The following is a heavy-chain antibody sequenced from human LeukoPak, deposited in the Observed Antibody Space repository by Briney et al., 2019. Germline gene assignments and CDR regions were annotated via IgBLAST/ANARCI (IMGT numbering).Heavy chain of an antibody. CDR2: IKQDGSDK. J-gene: IGHJ4*02. Sequence: GGSLRLFCAASGFTFGDYWMSWFRHAPGKGLEWVANIKQDGSDKYYVDSVKGRFTISRDNAKNSLYLQMNSLRAEDTAVYYCARDYGDYWGQGILVTVSS. CDR1: GFTFGDYW. CDR3: ARDYGDY. D-gene: IGHD4-17*01. V-gene: IGHV3-7*01.